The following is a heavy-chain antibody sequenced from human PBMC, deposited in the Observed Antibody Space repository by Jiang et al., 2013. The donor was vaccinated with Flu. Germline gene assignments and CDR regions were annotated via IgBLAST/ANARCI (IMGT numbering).Heavy chain of an antibody. CDR1: GGTFSSFV. Sequence: LVESGAEVKKPGSSVNVSCKASGGTFSSFVVSWVRQAPGQGLEWMGGITLMFGITNYAQKFQGRVTITADGSTSTVYMELSGLRSEDTAMYYCASYDASTGRYGMDVWGQGTTVTVSS. CDR3: ASYDASTGRYGMDV. J-gene: IGHJ6*02. V-gene: IGHV1-69*01. D-gene: IGHD3-3*01. CDR2: ITLMFGIT.